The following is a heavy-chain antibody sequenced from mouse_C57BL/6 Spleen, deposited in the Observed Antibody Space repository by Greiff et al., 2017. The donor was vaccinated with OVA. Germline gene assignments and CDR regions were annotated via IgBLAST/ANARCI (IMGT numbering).Heavy chain of an antibody. V-gene: IGHV1-42*01. Sequence: VQLKQSGPELVKPGASVKISCKASGYSFTGYYMNWVKQSPEKSLEWIGEINPSTGGTTYNQKFKAKATLTVDKSSSTAYMQLKSLTSEDSAVDDCARPGDGYPFAYWGQGTLVTVSA. CDR2: INPSTGGT. CDR1: GYSFTGYY. D-gene: IGHD2-3*01. CDR3: ARPGDGYPFAY. J-gene: IGHJ3*01.